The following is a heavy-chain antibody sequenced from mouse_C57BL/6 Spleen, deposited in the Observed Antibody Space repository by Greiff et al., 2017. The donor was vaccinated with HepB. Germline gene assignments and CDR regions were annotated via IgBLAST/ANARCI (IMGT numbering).Heavy chain of an antibody. Sequence: EVHLVESGPELVKPGASVKISCKASGYSFTGYYMHWVKQSHGNILDWIGYIYPYNGVSSYNQKFKGKATLTVDKSSSTAYMELRSLTSEDSAVYYCARSYGSSPAWFAYWGQGTLVTVSA. V-gene: IGHV1-31*01. CDR3: ARSYGSSPAWFAY. J-gene: IGHJ3*01. CDR2: IYPYNGVS. D-gene: IGHD1-1*01. CDR1: GYSFTGYY.